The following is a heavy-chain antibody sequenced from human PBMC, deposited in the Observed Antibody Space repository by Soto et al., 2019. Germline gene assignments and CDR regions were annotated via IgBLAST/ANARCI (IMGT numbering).Heavy chain of an antibody. D-gene: IGHD2-2*01. V-gene: IGHV4-38-2*01. CDR1: GYSISSGYY. CDR2: IYHSGST. J-gene: IGHJ6*02. Sequence: SETLSLTCAVSGYSISSGYYWGWIRQPPGKGLEWIGSIYHSGSTYYNPSLKSRVTISVDTSKNQFSLKLSSVTAADTAVYYCARIYCSSTSCYPPYQYYYYYGMDVWGQGTTVTVSS. CDR3: ARIYCSSTSCYPPYQYYYYYGMDV.